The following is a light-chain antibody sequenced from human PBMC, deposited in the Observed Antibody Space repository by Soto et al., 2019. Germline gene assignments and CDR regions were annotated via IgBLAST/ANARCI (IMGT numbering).Light chain of an antibody. CDR1: QSVSTY. J-gene: IGKJ2*03. Sequence: DIQMTQSPSSLSAFVGDSVTITCRTSQSVSTYLNWYQQKPGKTPKLLIYSASTLQSGVPSRFSGSGSGTDFTLTISSLLPEDFATYYCQQSYSTPHSFGLGTKLEIK. CDR3: QQSYSTPHS. V-gene: IGKV1-39*01. CDR2: SAS.